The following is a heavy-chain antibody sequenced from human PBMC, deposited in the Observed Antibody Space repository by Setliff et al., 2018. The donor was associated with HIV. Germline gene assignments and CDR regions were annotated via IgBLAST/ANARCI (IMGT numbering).Heavy chain of an antibody. D-gene: IGHD6-19*01. J-gene: IGHJ5*02. CDR2: IYSGGNT. V-gene: IGHV4-39*01. CDR3: ARHRGVGDNSGWYGIAWFDP. CDR1: GGSISSNNYY. Sequence: PSETLSLTCTVSGGSISSNNYYWGWIRQPPGKGLEWIGSIYSGGNTYYNPSLQSRITISGDTSKNQFSLKLSSVTAADTAVYYCARHRGVGDNSGWYGIAWFDPWGQGTLVTVSS.